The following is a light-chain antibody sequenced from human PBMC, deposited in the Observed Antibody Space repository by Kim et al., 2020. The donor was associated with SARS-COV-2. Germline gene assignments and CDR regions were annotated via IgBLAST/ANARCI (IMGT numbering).Light chain of an antibody. J-gene: IGKJ5*01. CDR2: ATS. Sequence: EIVLTQSPGTLSLSPGERATLSCRASQSVRTNYLTWYQQKPGQAPRLIIYATSSRATGIPDRFSGSGSGTDFTLTISSLETEDFAVYYCQQYGSSSITFGQGTRLEIK. CDR3: QQYGSSSIT. CDR1: QSVRTNY. V-gene: IGKV3-20*01.